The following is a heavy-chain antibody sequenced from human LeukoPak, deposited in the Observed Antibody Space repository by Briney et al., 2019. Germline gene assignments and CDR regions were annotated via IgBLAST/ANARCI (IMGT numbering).Heavy chain of an antibody. D-gene: IGHD1-26*01. V-gene: IGHV5-51*01. Sequence: GESLKISCKGSGYSFTSYWIGWVRQMPGKGLEWMGIIYPGDSDTRYSPSFQGQVTISADKSISTAYLQWSSLKASDTAMYYCARQEEGSGSPDAFDIWGQGTMVTVSS. J-gene: IGHJ3*02. CDR1: GYSFTSYW. CDR2: IYPGDSDT. CDR3: ARQEEGSGSPDAFDI.